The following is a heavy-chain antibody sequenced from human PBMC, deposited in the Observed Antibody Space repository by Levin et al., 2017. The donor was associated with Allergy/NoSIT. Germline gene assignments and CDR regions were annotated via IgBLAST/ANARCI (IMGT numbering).Heavy chain of an antibody. D-gene: IGHD3-3*01. CDR3: ARGTFWSAYHYY. V-gene: IGHV3-66*01. Sequence: PGGSLRLSCAASGFNVSSNYMSWVRQAPGKGLEWVSVIYSGGSTYYADSVKGRFTISRDNSKNSLYLQMNSLRADDTAVYYCARGTFWSAYHYYWGQGTLVTVSS. CDR1: GFNVSSNY. J-gene: IGHJ4*02. CDR2: IYSGGST.